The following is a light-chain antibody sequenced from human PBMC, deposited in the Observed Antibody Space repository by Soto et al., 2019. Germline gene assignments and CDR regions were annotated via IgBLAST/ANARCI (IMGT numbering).Light chain of an antibody. Sequence: QSVLTQPPSASGSPGQSFAISCTGTSXDVGGYSYVSWYQQHPGKAPKLMIYEVNKRPSGVPDRFSGSKSGNTASLTVSGLQAEDEADYYCSSYAGSSNVFGTGTKVTVL. CDR2: EVN. CDR3: SSYAGSSNV. V-gene: IGLV2-8*01. CDR1: SXDVGGYSY. J-gene: IGLJ1*01.